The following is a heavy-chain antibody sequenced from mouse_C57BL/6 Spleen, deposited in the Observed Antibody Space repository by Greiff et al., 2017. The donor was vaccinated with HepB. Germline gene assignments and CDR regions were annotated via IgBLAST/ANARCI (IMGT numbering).Heavy chain of an antibody. CDR2: ISSGGDYI. CDR1: GFTFSSYA. CDR3: TRGAWTGTSVFDY. J-gene: IGHJ2*01. V-gene: IGHV5-9-1*02. Sequence: EVQGVESGEGLVKPGGSLKLSCAASGFTFSSYAMSWVRQTPEKRLEWVAYISSGGDYIYYADTVKGRFTISRDNARNTLYLQMSSLKSEDTAMYYCTRGAWTGTSVFDYWGQGTTLTVSS. D-gene: IGHD4-1*01.